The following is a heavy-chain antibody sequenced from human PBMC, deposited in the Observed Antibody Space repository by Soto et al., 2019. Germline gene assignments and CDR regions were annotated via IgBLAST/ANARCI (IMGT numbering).Heavy chain of an antibody. CDR1: GGTFSSYA. J-gene: IGHJ4*02. V-gene: IGHV1-69*01. Sequence: QVQLVQSGAEVKKPGSSVKVSCKASGGTFSSYAISWVRQAPGQGLEWMGGIIPIFGTANYAQKFQGRVTITADESTGTAYMGLSSLRSEDTAVYYCARGGGFDYYDSSGYYRNWGQGTLVTVSS. CDR3: ARGGGFDYYDSSGYYRN. CDR2: IIPIFGTA. D-gene: IGHD3-22*01.